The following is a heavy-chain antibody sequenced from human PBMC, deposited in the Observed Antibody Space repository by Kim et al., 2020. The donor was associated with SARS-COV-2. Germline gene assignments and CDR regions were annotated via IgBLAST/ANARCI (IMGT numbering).Heavy chain of an antibody. CDR3: ARDRGYSGYGSATGTPMEVDY. CDR2: IIPIFGTA. CDR1: GGTFSSYA. Sequence: SVKVSCKASGGTFSSYAISWVRQAPGQGLEWMGGIIPIFGTANYAQKFQGRVTITADESTSTAYMELSSLRSEDTAVYYCARDRGYSGYGSATGTPMEVDYWGQGTLVTVSS. V-gene: IGHV1-69*13. J-gene: IGHJ4*02. D-gene: IGHD5-12*01.